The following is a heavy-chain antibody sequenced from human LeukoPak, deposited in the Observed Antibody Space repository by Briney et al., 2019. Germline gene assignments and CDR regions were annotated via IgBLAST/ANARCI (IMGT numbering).Heavy chain of an antibody. CDR2: IYHSGST. CDR1: GYSISSGYY. V-gene: IGHV4-38-2*02. CDR3: ARDYDILTGDDAFDI. J-gene: IGHJ3*02. Sequence: SETLSLXCTVSGYSISSGYYWGWIRQPPGKGLEWIGSIYHSGSTYYNPSLKSRVTISVDTSKNQFSVKLSSVTAADTAVYYCARDYDILTGDDAFDIWGQGTMVTVSS. D-gene: IGHD3-9*01.